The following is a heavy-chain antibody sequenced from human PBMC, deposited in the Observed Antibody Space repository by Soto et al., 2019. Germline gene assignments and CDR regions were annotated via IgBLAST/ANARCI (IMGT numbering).Heavy chain of an antibody. CDR2: SRDKAQGYST. J-gene: IGHJ4*02. CDR1: GFTLSDHY. V-gene: IGHV3-72*01. Sequence: PGGSLRLSCAGSGFTLSDHYIDWVRQAPGKGLEWVGRSRDKAQGYSTAYAASVKGRFTTSRDESKNSLYLEMNSLRAEDTAVYYCARESEDLTSNLDYWGQGTQVTVSS. CDR3: ARESEDLTSNLDY.